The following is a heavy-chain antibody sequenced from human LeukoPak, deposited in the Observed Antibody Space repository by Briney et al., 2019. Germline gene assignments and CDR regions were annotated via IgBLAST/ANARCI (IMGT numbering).Heavy chain of an antibody. D-gene: IGHD1-26*01. CDR3: ARGLGGSHGFRWDY. V-gene: IGHV4-34*01. CDR1: GGSFSGYY. Sequence: SETLSLTCAIYGGSFSGYYWSWIRQPPGKGLEWIAEINHSGSTNYNPSLKSRVTISVDTSKNQFSLKLSSVTAADTAVYYCARGLGGSHGFRWDYWGQGTLVTVSS. J-gene: IGHJ4*02. CDR2: INHSGST.